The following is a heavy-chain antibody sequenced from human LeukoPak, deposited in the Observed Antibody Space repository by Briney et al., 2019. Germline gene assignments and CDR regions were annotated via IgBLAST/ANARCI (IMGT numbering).Heavy chain of an antibody. CDR2: IKHSGST. CDR1: GGSFSGYY. V-gene: IGHV4-34*01. Sequence: SETLSLTCAVYGGSFSGYYWSWIRQPPGKGLEWIGEIKHSGSTNYNPSLKSRVTISVDTSKNQFSLKLSSVTAADTAVYYCARGLRTGTTGECAFDIWGQGTMVTVSS. J-gene: IGHJ3*02. D-gene: IGHD1-1*01. CDR3: ARGLRTGTTGECAFDI.